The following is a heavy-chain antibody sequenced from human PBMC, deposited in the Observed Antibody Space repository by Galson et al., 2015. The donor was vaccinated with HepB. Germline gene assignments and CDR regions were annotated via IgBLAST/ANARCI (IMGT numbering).Heavy chain of an antibody. CDR3: VKDLTYYYGSGISRAYGLDV. Sequence: SLRLSCAASGFTFDDYTMRWVRQAPGKGLEWVSLISWDGVTTYYADSVKGRFTVSRDNSKHSLFLQMNSLRTQDTALYYCVKDLTYYYGSGISRAYGLDVWGQGTPVTVAS. V-gene: IGHV3-43*01. J-gene: IGHJ6*02. CDR1: GFTFDDYT. D-gene: IGHD3-10*01. CDR2: ISWDGVTT.